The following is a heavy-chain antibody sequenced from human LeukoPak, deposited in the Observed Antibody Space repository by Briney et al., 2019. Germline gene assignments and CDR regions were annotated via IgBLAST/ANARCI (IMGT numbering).Heavy chain of an antibody. V-gene: IGHV1-69*04. CDR2: IIPILGIA. J-gene: IGHJ4*02. D-gene: IGHD3-22*01. Sequence: GASVKVSCKASGGTFSSYAISWVRQAPGQGLEWMGRIIPILGIANYAQKFQGRVTITADKSTSTAYMELSSPRSEDTAVYYCAREGYYYDSSGYYYLDYWGQGTLVTVSS. CDR1: GGTFSSYA. CDR3: AREGYYYDSSGYYYLDY.